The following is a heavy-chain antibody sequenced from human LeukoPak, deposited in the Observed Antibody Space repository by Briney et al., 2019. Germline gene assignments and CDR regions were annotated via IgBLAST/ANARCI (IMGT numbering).Heavy chain of an antibody. CDR3: AKDIRGSTSWYGLDY. J-gene: IGHJ4*02. D-gene: IGHD6-13*01. CDR2: ISGSGGST. CDR1: GFTFSSYS. V-gene: IGHV3-43D*03. Sequence: PGGSLRLSCAASGFTFSSYSMNWVRQAPGKGLEWVSVISGSGGSTHYADSVKGRFTISRDNSKNSLYLQMNSLRAEDTALYYCAKDIRGSTSWYGLDYWGQGTLVTVSS.